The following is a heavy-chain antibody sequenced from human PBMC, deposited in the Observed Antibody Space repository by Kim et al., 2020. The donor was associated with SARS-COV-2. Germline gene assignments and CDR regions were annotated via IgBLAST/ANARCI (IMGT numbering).Heavy chain of an antibody. Sequence: SQTLSLTCAISGDSVSSNSAAWNWIRQSPSRGLEWLGRTYYRSKWYNDYAVSVKSRITINPDTSKNQFSLQLNSVTPEDTAVYYCLRSRYYGSGLWGGAATYYYYGMDVWGQGTTVTVSS. CDR1: GDSVSSNSAA. V-gene: IGHV6-1*01. CDR2: TYYRSKWYN. J-gene: IGHJ6*02. CDR3: LRSRYYGSGLWGGAATYYYYGMDV. D-gene: IGHD3-10*01.